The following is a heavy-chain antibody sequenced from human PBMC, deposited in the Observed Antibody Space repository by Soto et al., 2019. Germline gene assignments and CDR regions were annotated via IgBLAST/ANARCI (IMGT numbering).Heavy chain of an antibody. J-gene: IGHJ5*02. CDR1: GSSISSGYY. CDR3: ARASDYDRSGHLEKWLDP. Sequence: SETLSLTCAVSGSSISSGYYWGWIRQPPGKGLEWIGNIYHSGSTYYNPSLKSRVTFSVDKSKNHFSLNLSSVTAADTAVYYCARASDYDRSGHLEKWLDPWGQGTLVTVSS. V-gene: IGHV4-38-2*01. D-gene: IGHD3-22*01. CDR2: IYHSGST.